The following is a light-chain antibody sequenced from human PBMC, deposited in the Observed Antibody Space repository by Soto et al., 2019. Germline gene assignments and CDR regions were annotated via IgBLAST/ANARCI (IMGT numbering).Light chain of an antibody. J-gene: IGKJ4*01. CDR1: QSVSNY. V-gene: IGKV3-11*01. Sequence: EIVLTQSPATLSLSPGERATLSCRASQSVSNYLAWYQQKPGQAPRLLIYDTSSRATGIPAKFSGGGSGTDFTLTISSSEPQDSAVYYCQQRKNWPLSVSFGRGTKVEIK. CDR3: QQRKNWPLSVS. CDR2: DTS.